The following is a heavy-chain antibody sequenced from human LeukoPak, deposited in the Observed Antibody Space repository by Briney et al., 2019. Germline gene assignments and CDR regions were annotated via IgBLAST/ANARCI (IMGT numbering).Heavy chain of an antibody. CDR1: AYTFTDYY. CDR3: ARGHGGSYFDA. CDR2: INPNSGGT. J-gene: IGHJ4*02. Sequence: ASVKVSCKASAYTFTDYYMYWVRQAPGQGLEWMGWINPNSGGTNYAQKLQGRVTMTRDTSISTAYMELSSLRSDDTAVYYCARGHGGSYFDAWGQGTLVTVSS. V-gene: IGHV1-2*02. D-gene: IGHD1-26*01.